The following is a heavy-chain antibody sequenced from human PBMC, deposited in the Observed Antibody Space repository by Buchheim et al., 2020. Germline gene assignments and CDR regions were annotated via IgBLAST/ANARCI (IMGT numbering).Heavy chain of an antibody. D-gene: IGHD3-3*01. V-gene: IGHV3-74*01. CDR2: INSDGSST. CDR3: AREHEGGDFWSGHYYYYYMDV. J-gene: IGHJ6*03. CDR1: GFTFSSYW. Sequence: EVQLVESGGGLVQPGGSLRLSCAASGFTFSSYWMHWVRQAPGRGLVWVSRINSDGSSTTYADSVKGRFTISRDNTKNTVYLEMISLRAEDTAVYYCAREHEGGDFWSGHYYYYYMDVWGKGTT.